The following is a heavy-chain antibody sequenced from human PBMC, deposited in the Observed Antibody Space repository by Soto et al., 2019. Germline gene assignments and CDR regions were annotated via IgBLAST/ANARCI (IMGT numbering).Heavy chain of an antibody. Sequence: PSETLSLTCSVSCGSISSGTSYWSWLRQRPGEGLEWIGYIFYSGSFYYTPSLRGRVLILADTSKNQFTLTLSSVTAADTAVYFCARAPETLSIFGVALPYLFDYWGQGTLVTVSS. J-gene: IGHJ4*02. V-gene: IGHV4-31*03. CDR1: CGSISSGTSY. D-gene: IGHD3-3*01. CDR2: IFYSGSF. CDR3: ARAPETLSIFGVALPYLFDY.